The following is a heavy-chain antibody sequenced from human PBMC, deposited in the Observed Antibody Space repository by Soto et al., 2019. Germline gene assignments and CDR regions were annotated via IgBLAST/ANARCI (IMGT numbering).Heavy chain of an antibody. CDR1: GGSVSSGSYY. J-gene: IGHJ6*02. Sequence: QVQLQESGPGLVKPSETLSLTCTVSGGSVSSGSYYWSWIRRPPGKGLEWIGYIYYSGSTNYNPCLKSRVTISVDTYKNQFPLKLSAVTAADTAVYYCAREGGYDYYYYYGMDVWGQGTTVTVSS. CDR3: AREGGYDYYYYYGMDV. D-gene: IGHD5-12*01. V-gene: IGHV4-61*01. CDR2: IYYSGST.